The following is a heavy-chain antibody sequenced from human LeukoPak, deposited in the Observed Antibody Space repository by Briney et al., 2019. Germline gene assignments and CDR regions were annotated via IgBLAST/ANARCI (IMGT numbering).Heavy chain of an antibody. CDR3: ASLYLDGRRWIDP. V-gene: IGHV3-48*04. J-gene: IGHJ5*02. CDR2: ISSSSDTI. CDR1: GFTFGPYT. D-gene: IGHD1-1*01. Sequence: PGGSLRLSCAASGFTFGPYTMNWVRQAPGKGLEWVSYISSSSDTIYYADSVKGRFTISRDNAKNSLYLRMNSLRAEDTAVYYCASLYLDGRRWIDPWGQGTLVTVSS.